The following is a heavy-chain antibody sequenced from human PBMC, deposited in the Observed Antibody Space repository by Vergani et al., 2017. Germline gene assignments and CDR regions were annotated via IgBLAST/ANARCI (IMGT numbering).Heavy chain of an antibody. V-gene: IGHV3-23*01. CDR3: AGPQGTSAYYYGGFDY. CDR2: ISSDGGST. J-gene: IGHJ4*02. CDR1: GFTFSTYA. D-gene: IGHD3-22*01. Sequence: EVQLLESGGGLVQSGGSLRLSCAASGFTFSTYAVTWVRQAPGKGLEWVSTISSDGGSTYYADSVKRRFTISRDNSKNTLSLQMNSLTAEDTAIYYCAGPQGTSAYYYGGFDYWGQGILVTVSS.